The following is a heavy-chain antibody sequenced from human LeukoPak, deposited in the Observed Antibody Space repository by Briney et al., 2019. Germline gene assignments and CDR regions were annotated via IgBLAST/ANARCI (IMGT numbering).Heavy chain of an antibody. Sequence: GGSLRLSCAASGFTFSSYSMNWVRQAPGKGLECVSSISSSSSYIYYADSVKGRFTISRDNAKNSLYLQMNSLRAEDTAVYYCARENHDTTDAFDIWGQGTMVTVSS. CDR3: ARENHDTTDAFDI. CDR2: ISSSSSYI. V-gene: IGHV3-21*01. CDR1: GFTFSSYS. J-gene: IGHJ3*02. D-gene: IGHD3-22*01.